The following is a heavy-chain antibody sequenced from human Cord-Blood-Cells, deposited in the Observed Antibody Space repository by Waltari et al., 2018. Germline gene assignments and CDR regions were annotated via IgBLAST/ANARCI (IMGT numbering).Heavy chain of an antibody. CDR2: IGGSGGST. V-gene: IGHV3-23*01. CDR3: AKGGSSFGMDV. D-gene: IGHD6-6*01. Sequence: VRQAPGKGLEWVSAIGGSGGSTYYADSVKGRFTISRDNSKNTLYLQMNSLRAEDTAVYYCAKGGSSFGMDVWGQGTTVTVSS. J-gene: IGHJ6*02.